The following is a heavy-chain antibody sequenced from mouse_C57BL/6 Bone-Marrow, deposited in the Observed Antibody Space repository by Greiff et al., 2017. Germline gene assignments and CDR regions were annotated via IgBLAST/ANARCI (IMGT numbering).Heavy chain of an antibody. J-gene: IGHJ2*01. CDR2: IYPGDGDT. V-gene: IGHV1-80*01. Sequence: VQLMESGAELVKPGASVKISCKVSGYAFSTYWKNWVKQRHGKGLEWIGQIYPGDGDTNYNGKFKGKATLTADKTSSTAYMQLCSLTSEDSAVYFCARDWDYFDYWGQGTTLTVSS. CDR1: GYAFSTYW. D-gene: IGHD4-1*01. CDR3: ARDWDYFDY.